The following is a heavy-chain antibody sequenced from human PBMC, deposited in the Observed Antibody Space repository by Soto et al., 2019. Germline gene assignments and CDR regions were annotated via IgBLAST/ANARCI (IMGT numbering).Heavy chain of an antibody. D-gene: IGHD4-17*01. Sequence: GSLRLSCAASGFTFSSYGMHWVRQAPGKGLEWVAVVWYDGSNKYYADSVKGRFTISRDNSKNTLYLQMNSLRAEDKAVYYCARVTVTTGDYYYYYMDVWGKGTTVTVSS. V-gene: IGHV3-33*01. CDR1: GFTFSSYG. CDR2: VWYDGSNK. J-gene: IGHJ6*03. CDR3: ARVTVTTGDYYYYYMDV.